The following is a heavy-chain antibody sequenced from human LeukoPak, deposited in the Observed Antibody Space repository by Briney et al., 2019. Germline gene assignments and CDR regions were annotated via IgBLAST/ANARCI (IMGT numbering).Heavy chain of an antibody. CDR1: GFTVSSSY. J-gene: IGHJ3*02. CDR2: IYRDGTT. Sequence: GGSLRLSCAASGFTVSSSYMNWVRQVPGKGLEWVSVIYRDGTTYYADPVKGRFTISRDNSKNTLYLQMNSLRAEDTAMYYCARNKRMTPNDAFDIWGQGTVVTVSS. CDR3: ARNKRMTPNDAFDI. V-gene: IGHV3-53*01. D-gene: IGHD2-15*01.